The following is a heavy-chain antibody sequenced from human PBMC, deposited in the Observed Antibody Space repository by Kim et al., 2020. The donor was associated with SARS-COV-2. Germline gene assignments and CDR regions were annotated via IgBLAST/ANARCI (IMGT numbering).Heavy chain of an antibody. J-gene: IGHJ5*02. CDR2: ISGDGTTT. CDR1: GLTFEDYA. V-gene: IGHV3-43*02. Sequence: GGSLRLSCAASGLTFEDYAMHWVRQTPGKGLEWVSLISGDGTTTYYADSVKGRFTISRDNSKNSLYLQMNSLRTEDTALYYCAKKNYGDYVIMWFDPWG. CDR3: AKKNYGDYVIMWFDP. D-gene: IGHD4-17*01.